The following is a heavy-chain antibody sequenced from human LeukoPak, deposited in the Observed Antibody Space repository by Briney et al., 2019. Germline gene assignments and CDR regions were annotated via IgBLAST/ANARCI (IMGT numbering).Heavy chain of an antibody. D-gene: IGHD3-22*01. V-gene: IGHV1-24*01. CDR3: ATSNRADYYDSSGPNDY. Sequence: GASVKVSCKVSGYTLTELSMHWVRQAPGKGLEWMGGFDPEDGETIYAQKFQGRVTMTEDTSTDTAYMELSSLGSEDTAVYYCATSNRADYYDSSGPNDYWGQGTLVTVSS. CDR1: GYTLTELS. CDR2: FDPEDGET. J-gene: IGHJ4*02.